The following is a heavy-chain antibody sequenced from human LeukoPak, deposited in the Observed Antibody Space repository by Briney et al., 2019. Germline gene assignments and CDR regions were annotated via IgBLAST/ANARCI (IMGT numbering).Heavy chain of an antibody. CDR2: ISPYNGNT. Sequence: GASVKVSCKPYGYTFNTYGITWVRQAPGQGLEWMGWISPYNGNTNYAQKFQGRVTMTRDTSISTAYMELSRLRSDDTAVYYCASLEAYYGPGSPSADAFDIWGQGTMVTVSS. CDR1: GYTFNTYG. CDR3: ASLEAYYGPGSPSADAFDI. D-gene: IGHD3-10*01. V-gene: IGHV1-18*01. J-gene: IGHJ3*02.